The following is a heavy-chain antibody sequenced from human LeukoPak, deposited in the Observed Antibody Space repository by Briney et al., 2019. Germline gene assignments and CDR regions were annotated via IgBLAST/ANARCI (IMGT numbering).Heavy chain of an antibody. J-gene: IGHJ4*02. CDR2: ISSGGNTI. Sequence: PGGSLRLSCAASGFTFSDFYMNWIRQAPGKGLEWVSYISSGGNTIYYADSVKGRFTISRDNAKNSLFLQMTSLRADDTAVYYCARGGDYFTFPYWGQGTLVTVSS. CDR3: ARGGDYFTFPY. CDR1: GFTFSDFY. D-gene: IGHD2/OR15-2a*01. V-gene: IGHV3-11*01.